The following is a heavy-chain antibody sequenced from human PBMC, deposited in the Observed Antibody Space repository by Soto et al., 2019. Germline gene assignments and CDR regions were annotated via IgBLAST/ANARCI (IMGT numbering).Heavy chain of an antibody. Sequence: PGGSLRLSCAASGFTFSSYSMNWVRQAPGKGLEWVSYISSSSSTIYYADSVKGRFTISRGNAKNSLYLQMNSLRAEDTAVYYCARFSRWFDPWGQGTLVTVSS. V-gene: IGHV3-48*01. CDR3: ARFSRWFDP. J-gene: IGHJ5*02. CDR2: ISSSSSTI. CDR1: GFTFSSYS.